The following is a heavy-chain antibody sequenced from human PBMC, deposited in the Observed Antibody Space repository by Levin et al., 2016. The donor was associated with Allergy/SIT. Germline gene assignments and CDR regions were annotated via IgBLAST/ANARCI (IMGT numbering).Heavy chain of an antibody. V-gene: IGHV3-43*02. J-gene: IGHJ6*02. CDR3: AKGYALYYYYGMDV. D-gene: IGHD5-12*01. CDR1: GFTFDDVG. Sequence: GESLKISCAASGFTFDDVGMHWVRQVPGKGLEWVSSINWGGNSKDYGDSVKGRFTISRDNSKNSLYLQMNSLRTEDTALYYCAKGYALYYYYGMDVWGQGTTVTVSS. CDR2: INWGGNSK.